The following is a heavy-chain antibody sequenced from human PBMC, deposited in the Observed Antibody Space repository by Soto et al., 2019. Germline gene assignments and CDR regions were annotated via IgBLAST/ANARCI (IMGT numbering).Heavy chain of an antibody. CDR1: GFTFSSYA. CDR3: ARDSRDLVTMIVVVITFGAFDI. V-gene: IGHV3-30-3*01. CDR2: ISYDGSNK. J-gene: IGHJ3*02. Sequence: HPGGSLRLSCAASGFTFSSYAMHWVRQAPGKGLEWVAVISYDGSNKYYADSVKGRFTISRDNSKNTLYLQMNSLRAEDTAVYYCARDSRDLVTMIVVVITFGAFDIWGQGTMVTVSS. D-gene: IGHD3-22*01.